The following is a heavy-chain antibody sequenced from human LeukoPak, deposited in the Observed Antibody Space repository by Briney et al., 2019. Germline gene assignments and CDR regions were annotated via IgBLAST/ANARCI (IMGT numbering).Heavy chain of an antibody. V-gene: IGHV1-18*01. J-gene: IGHJ5*02. Sequence: ASVKVSCKASGYTFTSYGITWVRQAPGQGLEWVGWISTYNGNTKYSQKLQDRVTLTTDTSTSTAYMQLGSLRSDDTALYYCARVPLTFGSGSPLTNWFDPWGQGTLVTVSS. CDR3: ARVPLTFGSGSPLTNWFDP. CDR1: GYTFTSYG. CDR2: ISTYNGNT. D-gene: IGHD3-10*01.